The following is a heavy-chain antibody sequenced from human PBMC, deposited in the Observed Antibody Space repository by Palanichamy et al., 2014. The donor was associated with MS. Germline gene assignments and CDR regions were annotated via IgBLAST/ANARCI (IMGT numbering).Heavy chain of an antibody. D-gene: IGHD3-22*01. CDR1: GDSISRNSAA. Sequence: QVQLQQSGPGLVKPSQTLSLTCAISGDSISRNSAAWNWLRQSPSRGLEWLGRTYYKSKWYSNYAVSVKSRISINPDTSKNQFSLQLNTVTPEDTAVYYCAGGHGYSDTSFDCWGQGTLVTVSS. J-gene: IGHJ4*02. CDR3: AGGHGYSDTSFDC. CDR2: TYYKSKWYS. V-gene: IGHV6-1*01.